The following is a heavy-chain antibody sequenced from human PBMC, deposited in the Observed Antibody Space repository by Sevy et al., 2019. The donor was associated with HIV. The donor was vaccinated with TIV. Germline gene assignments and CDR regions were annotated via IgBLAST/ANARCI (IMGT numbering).Heavy chain of an antibody. J-gene: IGHJ6*02. CDR2: ISHSGDGT. V-gene: IGHV3-23*01. D-gene: IGHD2-2*02. CDR1: GFTFSSYA. Sequence: GGSLRLSCAASGFTFSSYAMSWVRQAPGKGLEWVSAISHSGDGTYYADSVKGRFTISRDNSKNTLYLEMNSLRAEDTAVYYCAKGTWVVPTVIYYYYGMSVWGQGTTVTVSS. CDR3: AKGTWVVPTVIYYYYGMSV.